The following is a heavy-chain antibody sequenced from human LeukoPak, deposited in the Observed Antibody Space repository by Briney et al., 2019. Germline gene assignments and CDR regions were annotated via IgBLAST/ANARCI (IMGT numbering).Heavy chain of an antibody. CDR1: GYTFIAYY. CDR3: ARGFGMTTVTYGCGY. J-gene: IGHJ4*02. CDR2: INPNSGGT. V-gene: IGHV1-2*02. D-gene: IGHD4-11*01. Sequence: SVKVSCKASGYTFIAYYMHWVRQAPGQGLEWMGWINPNSGGTNYAQKFQGRVTMTRDTSISTAYMELSRLRSDDTAVYYCARGFGMTTVTYGCGYWGQGTLVTVSS.